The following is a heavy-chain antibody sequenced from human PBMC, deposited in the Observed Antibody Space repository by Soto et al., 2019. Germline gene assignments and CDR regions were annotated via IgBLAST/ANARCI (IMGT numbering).Heavy chain of an antibody. Sequence: EVQLLESGGGLVQPGGSLRLSCAASGFTFSSYAMSWVRQAPGKGLEWVSAISGSGGSTYYADSVKGRFTISRDNSKNTLYMQMNSLRAEDTAVYYCAKVFTDDYKRHGAFDIWGQGTMVTVSS. CDR2: ISGSGGST. CDR3: AKVFTDDYKRHGAFDI. V-gene: IGHV3-23*01. CDR1: GFTFSSYA. D-gene: IGHD4-4*01. J-gene: IGHJ3*02.